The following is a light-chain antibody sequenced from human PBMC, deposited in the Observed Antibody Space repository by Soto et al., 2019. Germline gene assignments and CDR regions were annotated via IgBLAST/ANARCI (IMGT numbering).Light chain of an antibody. CDR2: AAS. J-gene: IGKJ1*01. V-gene: IGKV1-39*01. CDR3: QQSYSTPRT. Sequence: DIQMTHSPCSLSASVCARASFTCRASQSISIYLNWYQQKPGRAPKLLISAASSLQSGVPSRFSGSGSGTDFTLTISSLQPEDFATYYCQQSYSTPRTFGQGTKV. CDR1: QSISIY.